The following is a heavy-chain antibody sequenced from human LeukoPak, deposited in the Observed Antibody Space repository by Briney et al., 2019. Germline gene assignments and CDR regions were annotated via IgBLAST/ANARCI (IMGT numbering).Heavy chain of an antibody. Sequence: GGSLRLSCAASGFTFSSYEMNWVRQAPGKGLEWVSYISSSGSTIYYADSVKGRFTISRDNAKNSLCLQMNSLRAEDTAVYYCARLTFGGVIGFDYWGQGTLVTVSS. CDR2: ISSSGSTI. V-gene: IGHV3-48*03. J-gene: IGHJ4*02. CDR3: ARLTFGGVIGFDY. CDR1: GFTFSSYE. D-gene: IGHD3-16*02.